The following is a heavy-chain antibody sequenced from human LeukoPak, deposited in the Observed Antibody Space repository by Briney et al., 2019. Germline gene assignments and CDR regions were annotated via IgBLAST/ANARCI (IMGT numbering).Heavy chain of an antibody. Sequence: PSETPSLTCAVSGGSISSSNWWRWVRQPPGKGVGWVGEIYHSGSTNYNPSLKSRVTISVDKSKNQFSLKLSSVTAADTAVYYCARGGYSYGYMDAFDIWGQGTMVTVSS. CDR3: ARGGYSYGYMDAFDI. J-gene: IGHJ3*02. CDR1: GGSISSSNW. V-gene: IGHV4-4*02. CDR2: IYHSGST. D-gene: IGHD5-18*01.